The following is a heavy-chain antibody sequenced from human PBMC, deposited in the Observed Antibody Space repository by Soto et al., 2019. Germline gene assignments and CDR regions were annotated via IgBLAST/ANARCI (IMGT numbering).Heavy chain of an antibody. CDR2: IYPGDSDT. CDR1: GYSISSYW. Sequence: PGESLTISCKGSGYSISSYWNGWVRQMHEKGQEWMGIIYPGDSDTRYSPSFQGQVTISADKTISTAYLQWSSLTASDTAVVYCARGQHDTVIFHRAFDIWGQGTMVTVSS. J-gene: IGHJ3*02. V-gene: IGHV5-51*01. D-gene: IGHD5-18*01. CDR3: ARGQHDTVIFHRAFDI.